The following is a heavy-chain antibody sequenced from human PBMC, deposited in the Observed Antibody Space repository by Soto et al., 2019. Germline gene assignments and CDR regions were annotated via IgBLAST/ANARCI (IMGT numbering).Heavy chain of an antibody. CDR1: GFSFSNAW. CDR3: PRGGPRGKYFGY. J-gene: IGHJ4*02. Sequence: EVQLVESGGGLVKPGGSLRLSCVASGFSFSNAWMNWVRQAPGKGLEWVGRIKWSSHAGAIDYAAPVKGRFTKSRDDSKNTLFPPLNRLTTEDTAVYYCPRGGPRGKYFGYWGQGTLVTVSS. CDR2: IKWSSHAGAI. D-gene: IGHD2-15*01. V-gene: IGHV3-15*07.